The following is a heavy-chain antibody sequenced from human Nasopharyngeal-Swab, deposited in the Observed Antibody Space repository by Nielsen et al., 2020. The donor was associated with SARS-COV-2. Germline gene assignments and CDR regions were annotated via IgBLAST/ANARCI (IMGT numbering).Heavy chain of an antibody. V-gene: IGHV4-38-2*02. CDR1: GYSISSGYY. Sequence: GSLRLSCTVSGYSISSGYYWGWIRQPPGKGLEWIGSIYHSGSTYYNPSLKSRVTISVDTSKNQFSLKLSSVTAADTAVYYCARDARWELLGAFDIWGQGTMATVSS. J-gene: IGHJ3*02. D-gene: IGHD1-26*01. CDR3: ARDARWELLGAFDI. CDR2: IYHSGST.